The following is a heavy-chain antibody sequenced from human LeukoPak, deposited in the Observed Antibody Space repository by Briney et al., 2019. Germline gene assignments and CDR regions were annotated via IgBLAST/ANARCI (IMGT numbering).Heavy chain of an antibody. CDR2: VNDDEREK. V-gene: IGHV3-7*01. CDR3: TRSSMAALAVDS. CDR1: GFTFSRSW. J-gene: IGHJ4*02. Sequence: PGGSLRLSCAASGFTFSRSWMSWVRQAPGKGLEWVANVNDDEREKYYVDSVKGRFTISRDNTKNSLYLQMNGLRAEDTAVYYCTRSSMAALAVDSWGQGTLVTVSS. D-gene: IGHD6-6*01.